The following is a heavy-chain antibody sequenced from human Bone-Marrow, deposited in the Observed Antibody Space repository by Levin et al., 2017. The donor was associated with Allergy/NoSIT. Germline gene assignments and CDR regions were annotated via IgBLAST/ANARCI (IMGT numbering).Heavy chain of an antibody. V-gene: IGHV1-46*01. J-gene: IGHJ6*02. D-gene: IGHD3-3*01. CDR1: GYTFTSYF. CDR2: INPSGGHA. Sequence: ISCRTSGYTFTSYFIYWVRQAPGQGLEWMGTINPSGGHAAYAQKFQGRVNMTRDTSTSTVYMELSSLRSEDSAVYYCARFWRDSSYGLDVWGQGTTVTVSS. CDR3: ARFWRDSSYGLDV.